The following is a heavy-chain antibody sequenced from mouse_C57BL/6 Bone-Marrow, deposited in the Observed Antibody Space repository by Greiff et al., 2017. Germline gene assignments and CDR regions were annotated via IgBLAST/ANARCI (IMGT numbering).Heavy chain of an antibody. CDR2: IYPGNSDT. J-gene: IGHJ3*01. CDR1: GYTFTSYW. D-gene: IGHD1-1*01. V-gene: IGHV1-5*01. CDR3: TRRGFYYDGSSFFPWFAY. Sequence: VQLQQSGTVLARPGASVKMSCKTSGYTFTSYWMHWVKQRPGQGLEWIGAIYPGNSDTSYNQKFKGKAKLTAVTSASTAYMELSSLTNEDSAVYYCTRRGFYYDGSSFFPWFAYWGQGTLVTVSA.